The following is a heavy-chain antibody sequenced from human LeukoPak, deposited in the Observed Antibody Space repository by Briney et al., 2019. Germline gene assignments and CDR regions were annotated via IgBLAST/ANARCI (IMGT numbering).Heavy chain of an antibody. CDR1: GGSISSYY. CDR3: ARHPGGTAAFDL. Sequence: PSETLSLTCTVPGGSISSYYWSWIRQPPAKELEGIAYTHHNGGTKNNPSLRGRVTISLHTSKNYFSRRLTSVAAADSAIYYCARHPGGTAAFDLWGQGTMVTVSS. J-gene: IGHJ3*01. V-gene: IGHV4-59*08. CDR2: THHNGGT. D-gene: IGHD1-14*01.